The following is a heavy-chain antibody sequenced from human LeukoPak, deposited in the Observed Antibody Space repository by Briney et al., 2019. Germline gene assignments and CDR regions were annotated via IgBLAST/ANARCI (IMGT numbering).Heavy chain of an antibody. D-gene: IGHD4-17*01. CDR2: FNPNSGGT. Sequence: GALVKVSCKASGYPFTGYYIHWVRQAPGQGVECMGGFNPNSGGTNYAQKFQGRVIMTSDTSITTAYMDLSRLTSDDTAVYYCAREISDYASAYWGQGTLVTVSS. CDR1: GYPFTGYY. J-gene: IGHJ4*02. CDR3: AREISDYASAY. V-gene: IGHV1-2*02.